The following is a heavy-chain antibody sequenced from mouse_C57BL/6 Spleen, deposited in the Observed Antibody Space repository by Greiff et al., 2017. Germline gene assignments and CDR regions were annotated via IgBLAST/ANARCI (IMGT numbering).Heavy chain of an antibody. V-gene: IGHV1-50*01. CDR3: ARSRNNYDYAMDY. CDR2: IDPSDSYT. CDR1: GYTFTSYW. J-gene: IGHJ4*01. Sequence: QVQLQQPGAELVKPGASVKLSCKASGYTFTSYWMQWVKQRPGQGLEWIGEIDPSDSYTNYNQKFKGKATLTVDTSSSTAYMQLSSLTSEDSAVYYCARSRNNYDYAMDYWGQGTSVTVSS. D-gene: IGHD5-2*01.